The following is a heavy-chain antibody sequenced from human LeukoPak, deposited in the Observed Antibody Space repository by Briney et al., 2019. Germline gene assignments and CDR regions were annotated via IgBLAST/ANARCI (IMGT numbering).Heavy chain of an antibody. CDR1: GFPLRSYD. D-gene: IGHD2-21*02. Sequence: GGSLRLSCAASGFPLRSYDMTWVRQAPGRGLEWVSSIRPSGDNTYYGDSVKGRFTISRDNSKNTVYLEMNNMRVDDTAVYYCARVTGWHWFDPWGQGTLVTVSS. CDR2: IRPSGDNT. V-gene: IGHV3-23*01. J-gene: IGHJ5*02. CDR3: ARVTGWHWFDP.